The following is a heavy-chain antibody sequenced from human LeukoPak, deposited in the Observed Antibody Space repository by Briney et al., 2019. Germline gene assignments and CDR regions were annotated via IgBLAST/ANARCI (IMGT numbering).Heavy chain of an antibody. V-gene: IGHV4-59*12. J-gene: IGHJ5*02. CDR1: GGSISNYY. CDR3: ARVGGYLWFDP. D-gene: IGHD6-13*01. Sequence: PSETLSLTCTVSGGSISNYYWSWIRQPPGKGLEWIGYIYYTETANYNPSLKSRVTMSVDTSKNQFSLKLSSVTAADTAVYYCARVGGYLWFDPWGQGTLVTVSS. CDR2: IYYTETA.